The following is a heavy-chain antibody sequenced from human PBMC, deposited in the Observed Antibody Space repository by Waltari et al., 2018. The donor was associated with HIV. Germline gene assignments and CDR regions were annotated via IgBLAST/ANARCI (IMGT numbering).Heavy chain of an antibody. V-gene: IGHV4-61*02. CDR1: GGSISSGSYY. D-gene: IGHD4-4*01. J-gene: IGHJ5*02. CDR2: IYTSGST. Sequence: QVQLQESGPGLVKPSQTLSLTCTVSGGSISSGSYYWSWIRQPAGKGLEWIGRIYTSGSTNYNPSLKSRVTTSVDTSKNQFSLKLSSVTAADTAVYSCARRAPYSNYEGGWFDPWGQGTLVTVSS. CDR3: ARRAPYSNYEGGWFDP.